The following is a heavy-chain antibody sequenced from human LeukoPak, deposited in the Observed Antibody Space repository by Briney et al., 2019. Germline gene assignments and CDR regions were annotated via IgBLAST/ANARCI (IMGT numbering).Heavy chain of an antibody. Sequence: GGSLRLSCGASGFTFSSHGMNWVRQAPGKGLEWVSGISPSGGITYYTDSVKGRFTISRDNSKNTLSLQMNSLRGEDTAVYYCATYRQVLLPFESWGPGTLVTVSS. J-gene: IGHJ4*02. CDR3: ATYRQVLLPFES. CDR1: GFTFSSHG. V-gene: IGHV3-23*01. CDR2: ISPSGGIT. D-gene: IGHD2-8*02.